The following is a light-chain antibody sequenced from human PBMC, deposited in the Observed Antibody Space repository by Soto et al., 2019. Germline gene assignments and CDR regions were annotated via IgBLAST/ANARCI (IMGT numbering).Light chain of an antibody. CDR2: GNT. CDR3: QSYDNSLSAWV. J-gene: IGLJ3*02. CDR1: TSNIGTHWP. Sequence: QSVLTQPPSVSGAPGQKVTISCTGSTSNIGTHWPVHWFQQLPGTAPKLLIYGNTNRPSGVPDRFSGSKSGTSASLAITGLQAEDEADYYCQSYDNSLSAWVFXGGTKVTVL. V-gene: IGLV1-40*01.